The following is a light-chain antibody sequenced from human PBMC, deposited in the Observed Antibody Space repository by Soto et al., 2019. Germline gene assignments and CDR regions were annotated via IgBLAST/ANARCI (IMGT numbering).Light chain of an antibody. CDR2: GAS. Sequence: EIVLTQSPGTLSLSPGERATLSCRASQSVSSSYLAWYQQKPGQPPRLLIYGASSRATGIPDRFSGSGSGTDCPLTNSCLEPEDYAVFYSQHYYSRPIAVGQGTRLEIK. J-gene: IGKJ5*01. V-gene: IGKV3-20*01. CDR3: QHYYSRPIA. CDR1: QSVSSSY.